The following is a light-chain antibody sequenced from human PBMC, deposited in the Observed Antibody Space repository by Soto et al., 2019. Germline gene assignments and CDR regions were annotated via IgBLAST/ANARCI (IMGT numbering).Light chain of an antibody. V-gene: IGLV2-14*01. J-gene: IGLJ2*01. CDR3: SSYTTCSTLV. CDR1: NSDVGTYNY. CDR2: EVS. Sequence: QSALTQPASVSGSPGQSITISCTGTNSDVGTYNYVSWYQQHPGKAPKFVVYEVSDRPSGVSDRFSGSKSGNTASLTISGLQAEDEADYYCSSYTTCSTLVFGGGTKLTVL.